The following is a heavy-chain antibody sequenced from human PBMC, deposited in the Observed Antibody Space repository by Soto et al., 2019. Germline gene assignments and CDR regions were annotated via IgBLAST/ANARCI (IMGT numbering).Heavy chain of an antibody. Sequence: SELQCLSRTVFGGSIRSSSYCWGWISQPPGKGLEWIGSIYYSGSTYYNPSLKSRVTISVDTSKNQFSLKLSSVTAADTAVYYCASPKIAFYNWFAPWGQGTLVTVSS. J-gene: IGHJ5*02. D-gene: IGHD3-3*02. CDR2: IYYSGST. CDR3: ASPKIAFYNWFAP. V-gene: IGHV4-39*01. CDR1: GGSIRSSSYC.